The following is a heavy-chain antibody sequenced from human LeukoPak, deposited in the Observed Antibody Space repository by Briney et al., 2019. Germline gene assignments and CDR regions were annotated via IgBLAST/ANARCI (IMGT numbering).Heavy chain of an antibody. CDR1: GFTFSSYA. CDR2: IKHDGSEE. Sequence: GGSLRLSCAASGFTFSSYAMSWLRQAPGKGLEWVADIKHDGSEEHYVASVKGRFTISRDNAKLYLQMNSLRAEDTAVYYCAGGQGWHFDLWGRGTLITVSS. D-gene: IGHD2-15*01. CDR3: AGGQGWHFDL. J-gene: IGHJ2*01. V-gene: IGHV3-7*01.